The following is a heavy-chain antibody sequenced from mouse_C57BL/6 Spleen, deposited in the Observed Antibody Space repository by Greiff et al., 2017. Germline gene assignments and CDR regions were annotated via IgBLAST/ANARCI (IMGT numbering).Heavy chain of an antibody. J-gene: IGHJ2*01. Sequence: VQLQQPVAELVRPGSSVKLSCKASGYNFTSYWMDWVKQRPGQGLEWIGNIYPSDSETHYNQKFKDKATLTVDKSSSTAYMQLSSLTSEDSAVYYCARLGTTVVSRSYWGQGTTLTVSS. CDR2: IYPSDSET. CDR3: ARLGTTVVSRSY. CDR1: GYNFTSYW. D-gene: IGHD1-1*01. V-gene: IGHV1-61*01.